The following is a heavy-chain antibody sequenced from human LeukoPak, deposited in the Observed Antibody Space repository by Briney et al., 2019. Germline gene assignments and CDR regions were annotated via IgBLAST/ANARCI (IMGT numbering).Heavy chain of an antibody. Sequence: ASVKVSCKASGYTFTGYHMHWVRQAPGQGLEWMGWINPNSGGTKYAQKFQGRVTMTRDTSISTAYMELSRLRSDDTAVYYCARDKYPDYYYYMDVWGKGTTVTVSS. J-gene: IGHJ6*03. D-gene: IGHD2/OR15-2a*01. CDR3: ARDKYPDYYYYMDV. CDR1: GYTFTGYH. CDR2: INPNSGGT. V-gene: IGHV1-2*02.